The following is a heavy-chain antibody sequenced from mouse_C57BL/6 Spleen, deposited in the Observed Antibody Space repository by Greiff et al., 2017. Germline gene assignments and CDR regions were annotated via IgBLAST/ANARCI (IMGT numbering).Heavy chain of an antibody. CDR3: TTSALYAMDY. CDR1: GFNIKDDY. D-gene: IGHD6-1*01. Sequence: EVHLVESGAELVRPGASVKLSCTASGFNIKDDYMHWVKQRPEQGLEWIGWIDPENGDTEYASKFQGKATITADTSSNTAYLQLSSLTSEDTAVYYCTTSALYAMDYWGQGTSVTVSS. J-gene: IGHJ4*01. CDR2: IDPENGDT. V-gene: IGHV14-4*01.